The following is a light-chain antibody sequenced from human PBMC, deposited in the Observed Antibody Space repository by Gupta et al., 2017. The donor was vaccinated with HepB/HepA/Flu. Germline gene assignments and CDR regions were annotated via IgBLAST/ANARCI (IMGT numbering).Light chain of an antibody. CDR3: QQNYSTPWT. CDR2: WAS. V-gene: IGKV4-1*01. J-gene: IGKJ2*02. Sequence: DIVLTQSPASLAVSLFESATINCKSSQSVLYSSNNKNYLAWYQQKPGQPPKLLIYWASTRESGVPYRFSGSGSGTDFTLTISSLQAEDVAVYYCQQNYSTPWTFGQGTKLEI. CDR1: QSVLYSSNNKNY.